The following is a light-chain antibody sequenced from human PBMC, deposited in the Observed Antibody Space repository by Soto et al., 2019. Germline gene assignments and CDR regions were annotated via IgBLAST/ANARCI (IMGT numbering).Light chain of an antibody. CDR1: QSVLYSSDNKNY. J-gene: IGKJ5*01. V-gene: IGKV4-1*01. CDR3: QQYYNSPIT. Sequence: DIVMTQSPDSLAVSLGERATINCKSSQSVLYSSDNKNYLAWYQQKPGQPPKLLIYWASIRESGVPDRFSGSGSGTDFTLTISCLQAEDVAVYYCQQYYNSPITFGQGTRLEIK. CDR2: WAS.